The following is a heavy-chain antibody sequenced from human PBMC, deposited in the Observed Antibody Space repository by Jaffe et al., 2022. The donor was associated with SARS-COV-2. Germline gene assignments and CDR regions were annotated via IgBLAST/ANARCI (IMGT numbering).Heavy chain of an antibody. J-gene: IGHJ3*01. CDR1: GITFSSYA. CDR2: ISGNGATT. Sequence: EVQLLESGGGLGQPGGSLRLSCTASGITFSSYAMSWVRLAPGKGLEWVSAISGNGATTYYADSVKGRFTISRDNSKNTLYLQMNGLRAEDTAIYLCAKDPIAVAYGAFDVWGQGTMVTVSS. CDR3: AKDPIAVAYGAFDV. V-gene: IGHV3-23*01. D-gene: IGHD6-19*01.